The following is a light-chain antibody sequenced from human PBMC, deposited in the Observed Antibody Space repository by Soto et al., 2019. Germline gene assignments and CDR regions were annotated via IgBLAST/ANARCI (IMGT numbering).Light chain of an antibody. CDR3: QQYGSSPPLT. J-gene: IGKJ4*01. CDR2: GAS. CDR1: QSVSSSY. Sequence: EIVLTQSPGTLSLSPGERATLSCRASQSVSSSYLAWYQQKPGQAPRLLIYGASSRATGIPDRFSGSGSGTGLTLTISRLEPEDCAVYYCQQYGSSPPLTFSGGTKVEIK. V-gene: IGKV3-20*01.